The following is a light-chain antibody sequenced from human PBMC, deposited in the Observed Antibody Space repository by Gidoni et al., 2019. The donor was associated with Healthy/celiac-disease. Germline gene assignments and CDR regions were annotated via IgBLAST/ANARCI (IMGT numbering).Light chain of an antibody. CDR2: AAS. Sequence: DIQMTQSPSSLSASVGDRVTITCRASQGISNYLAWYQQKPGKVPKLLIYAASTLQSGVPSRFSGSGSGTDFTLTISSLQPEDVATYYCQKYNSASMCSFXQXTKLEIK. CDR3: QKYNSASMCS. CDR1: QGISNY. V-gene: IGKV1-27*01. J-gene: IGKJ2*04.